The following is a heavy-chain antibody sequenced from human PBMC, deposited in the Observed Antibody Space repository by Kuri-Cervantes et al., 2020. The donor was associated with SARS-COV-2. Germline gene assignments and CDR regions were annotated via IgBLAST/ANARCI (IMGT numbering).Heavy chain of an antibody. CDR3: ARESPWLDAFDI. V-gene: IGHV3-30*02. CDR1: GFTFSSYG. D-gene: IGHD5-12*01. CDR2: IRYDGSNK. Sequence: GGSLRLSCAASGFTFSSYGMHWVRQAPGKGLEWVAFIRYDGSNKYYADSVKGRFTISRDNSKNTLYLQMNSLRAEDTAVYYCARESPWLDAFDIWGQGTMVTVSS. J-gene: IGHJ3*02.